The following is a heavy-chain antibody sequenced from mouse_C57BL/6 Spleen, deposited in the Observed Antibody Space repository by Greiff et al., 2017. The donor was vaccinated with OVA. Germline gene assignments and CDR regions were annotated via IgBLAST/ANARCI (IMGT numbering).Heavy chain of an antibody. J-gene: IGHJ2*01. Sequence: EVQRVESGPGLVKPSQSLSLTCSVPGYSITSGYYWNWIRQFPGNKLEWMGYISYDGSNNYNPSLKNRISITRDTSKNQFFLKLNSVTTEDTATYYCARSITTEYYFDYWGQGTTLTVSS. CDR2: ISYDGSN. CDR1: GYSITSGYY. CDR3: ARSITTEYYFDY. V-gene: IGHV3-6*01. D-gene: IGHD1-1*01.